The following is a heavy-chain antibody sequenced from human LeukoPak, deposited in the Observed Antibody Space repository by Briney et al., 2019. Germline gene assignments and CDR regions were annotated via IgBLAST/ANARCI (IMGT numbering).Heavy chain of an antibody. J-gene: IGHJ4*02. CDR2: IYYSGST. D-gene: IGHD6-13*01. CDR3: AGVGSSSWRIGYYFNY. V-gene: IGHV4-31*03. Sequence: PSETLSPTCTVSGGSISSGGYYWSWIRQHPGKGLEWIGYIYYSGSTYYNPSLKSRVIISVDTSRNHFSLKLSSVTAADTAVYYCAGVGSSSWRIGYYFNYWGQGTLLNVSS. CDR1: GGSISSGGYY.